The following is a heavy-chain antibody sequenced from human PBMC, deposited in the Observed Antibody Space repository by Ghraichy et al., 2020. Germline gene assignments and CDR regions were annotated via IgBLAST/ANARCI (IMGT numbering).Heavy chain of an antibody. Sequence: SETLSLTCTVSGGSISNSYYYWGWIRQPPGKGLEWIGNIFYSGTTYYNPSLRGRVAVSVDTSKNQFSLKLSSVTAADTAVYYCASLIAASDHWYFHIWGRSTLVTVSS. CDR3: ASLIAASDHWYFHI. CDR1: GGSISNSYYY. J-gene: IGHJ2*01. D-gene: IGHD6-6*01. V-gene: IGHV4-39*07. CDR2: IFYSGTT.